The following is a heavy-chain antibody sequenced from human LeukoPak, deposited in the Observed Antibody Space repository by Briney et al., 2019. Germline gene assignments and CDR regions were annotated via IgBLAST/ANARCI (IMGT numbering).Heavy chain of an antibody. V-gene: IGHV3-48*01. Sequence: GGSLRLSCAASGFTLITYSMNWVRQAPGKGLEWVSYISSSSDAIYYADSVKGRFTISRDNAKNSLYLQMNSLRAEDTAVYYCAKLIVGATTSRAFDIWGQGTMVTVSS. CDR1: GFTLITYS. CDR3: AKLIVGATTSRAFDI. D-gene: IGHD1-26*01. CDR2: ISSSSDAI. J-gene: IGHJ3*02.